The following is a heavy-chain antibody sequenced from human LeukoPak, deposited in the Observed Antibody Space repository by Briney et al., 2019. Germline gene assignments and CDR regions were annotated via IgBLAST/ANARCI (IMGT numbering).Heavy chain of an antibody. CDR1: GFTFSSYS. Sequence: GGSLRLSCAASGFTFSSYSMNWVRQAPGKGLEWVSSISSSSSYIYYGDSVKGRFTISRDNAKNSLYLQMNSLRAEDTAVYYCASKWFGEFPVWGQGTTVTVSS. D-gene: IGHD3-10*01. CDR3: ASKWFGEFPV. CDR2: ISSSSSYI. J-gene: IGHJ6*02. V-gene: IGHV3-21*01.